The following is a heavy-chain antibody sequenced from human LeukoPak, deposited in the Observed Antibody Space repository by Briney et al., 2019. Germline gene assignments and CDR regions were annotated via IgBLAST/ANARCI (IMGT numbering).Heavy chain of an antibody. CDR3: ARLGARQMLEY. D-gene: IGHD4-17*01. CDR1: ELTFNSYW. J-gene: IGHJ4*02. CDR2: IKQDGGQI. Sequence: GGSLRLSCAASELTFNSYWMSWVRQAPGKGLEWVANIKQDGGQIYYLDSVKGRFTVSRDNAKNSLYLQMNSLRAEDTAVYYCARLGARQMLEYWGQGTLVTVSS. V-gene: IGHV3-7*01.